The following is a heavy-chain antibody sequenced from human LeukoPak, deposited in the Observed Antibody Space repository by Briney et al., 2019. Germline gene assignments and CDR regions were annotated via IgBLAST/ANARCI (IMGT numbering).Heavy chain of an antibody. V-gene: IGHV7-4-1*02. Sequence: GASVKVSCKASGYTFTTYPINWVRQAPGQGLEWMGWIDTNTGSPTYAQGLTGRFVFSLDTSVSTAFLQINSLKAEDTAVYYCASLKYSSSSYTFDYWGQGTLVTVSS. D-gene: IGHD6-6*01. J-gene: IGHJ4*02. CDR1: GYTFTTYP. CDR3: ASLKYSSSSYTFDY. CDR2: IDTNTGSP.